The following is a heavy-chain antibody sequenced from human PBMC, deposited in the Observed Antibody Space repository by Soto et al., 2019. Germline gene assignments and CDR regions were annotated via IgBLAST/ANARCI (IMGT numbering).Heavy chain of an antibody. CDR2: IKSKTDGGTT. V-gene: IGHV3-15*01. Sequence: GGSLRLSCAASGFTFSNAWMSWVRQAPGKGLEWVGRIKSKTDGGTTDYAAPVKGRFTISRDDSKNTLYLQMNSLKTEDTAVYYCTTGYIVVVPAASTDRSYPDYYYYMDVWGKGTTVTVSS. CDR1: GFTFSNAW. CDR3: TTGYIVVVPAASTDRSYPDYYYYMDV. D-gene: IGHD2-2*01. J-gene: IGHJ6*03.